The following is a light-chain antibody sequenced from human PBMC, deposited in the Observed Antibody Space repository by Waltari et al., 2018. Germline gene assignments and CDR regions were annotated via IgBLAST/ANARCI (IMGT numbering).Light chain of an antibody. V-gene: IGLV2-14*03. CDR2: DFN. Sequence: QSALTQPASVSGSPGQSIPISCTGSSSAVGGSNYVSWYQQHPGKAPKLIIYDFNNRPSGVSGRFFGSKSGYTASLTISGLQAEDEADYYCSSYSSTTTLVFGFGTKVTVL. J-gene: IGLJ1*01. CDR3: SSYSSTTTLV. CDR1: SSAVGGSNY.